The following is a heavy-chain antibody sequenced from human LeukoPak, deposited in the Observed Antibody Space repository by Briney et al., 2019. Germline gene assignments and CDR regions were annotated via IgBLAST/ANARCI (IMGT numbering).Heavy chain of an antibody. V-gene: IGHV3-48*03. CDR3: ARPIYSGYDSIDYYYMDV. CDR1: GLTFSSYE. CDR2: ISSSGSTI. J-gene: IGHJ6*03. D-gene: IGHD5-12*01. Sequence: PGGSLRLSCAASGLTFSSYEMNWVRQAPGKGLEWVSYISSSGSTIYYADSVKGRFTISRDNAKNSLYLQMNSLRAEDTAVYYCARPIYSGYDSIDYYYMDVWGKGTTVTVSS.